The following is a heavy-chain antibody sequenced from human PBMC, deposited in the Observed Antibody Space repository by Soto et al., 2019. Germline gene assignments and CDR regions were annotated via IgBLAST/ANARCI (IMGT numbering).Heavy chain of an antibody. Sequence: SETLSLTCTVSGGSISNYYWSWIRQPPGKGLEWIGYIYYSGSTNYNPSLKSRVTISVDTSKNQFSLKLSSVTAADTAVYYCARLLWFGELTYYYGMDVWGQGTTVTVSS. J-gene: IGHJ6*02. CDR1: GGSISNYY. CDR2: IYYSGST. D-gene: IGHD3-10*01. V-gene: IGHV4-59*01. CDR3: ARLLWFGELTYYYGMDV.